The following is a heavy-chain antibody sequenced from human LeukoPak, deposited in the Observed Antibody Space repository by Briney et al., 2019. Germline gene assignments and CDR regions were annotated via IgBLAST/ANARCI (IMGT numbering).Heavy chain of an antibody. CDR2: ISGSGSGGST. J-gene: IGHJ4*02. Sequence: GGSLRLSCAASGFTFSSSAMSWVRQAPGKGLEWVSSISGSGSGGSTYYADSVKGRFTISRDNSKNTLYLQMNSLRAEDTAVYYCAKDDAWLQYGNWGRGTLATVSS. V-gene: IGHV3-23*01. CDR3: AKDDAWLQYGN. D-gene: IGHD5-24*01. CDR1: GFTFSSSA.